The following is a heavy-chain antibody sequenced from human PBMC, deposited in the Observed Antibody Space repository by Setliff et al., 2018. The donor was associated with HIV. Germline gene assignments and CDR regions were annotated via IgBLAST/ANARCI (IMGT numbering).Heavy chain of an antibody. CDR2: INPNSGAT. Sequence: ASVKVSCKVSGYTFSAYYLHWVRRAPGQGLEWMGWINPNSGATKYAQNFQGRVTMTRDTSISTAYMDLSSLTSDDTAVDYCALASIVSTARWNHWGRGTLVTVSS. CDR3: ALASIVSTARWNH. D-gene: IGHD1-26*01. CDR1: GYTFSAYY. V-gene: IGHV1-2*02. J-gene: IGHJ5*02.